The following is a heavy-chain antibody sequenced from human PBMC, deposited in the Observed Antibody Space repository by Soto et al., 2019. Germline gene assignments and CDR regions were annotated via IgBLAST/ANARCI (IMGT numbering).Heavy chain of an antibody. CDR1: GGTFSSYA. D-gene: IGHD6-19*01. CDR2: IIPIFGTA. V-gene: IGHV1-69*01. Sequence: VSCKASGGTFSSYAISWVRQAPGQGLEWMGGIIPIFGTANYAQKFQGRAMITADESTSTAYMELSSLRSEDTAVYYCARTLYSSGWYDYWGQGTLVTVSS. J-gene: IGHJ4*02. CDR3: ARTLYSSGWYDY.